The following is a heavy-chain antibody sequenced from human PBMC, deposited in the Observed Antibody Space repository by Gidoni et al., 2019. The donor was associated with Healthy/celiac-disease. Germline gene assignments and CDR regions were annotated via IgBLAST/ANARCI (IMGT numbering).Heavy chain of an antibody. D-gene: IGHD3-9*01. J-gene: IGHJ6*02. Sequence: QVQLLQSVAAVETPGSSLQVPFQASGSAFSSCAISWVSQAPGQGLVWMGGIIPIFGTANYAQKFQGRVTITADESTSTAYMELSSLRSEDTAVYYCARDRGAYYDILTGYYRDYYYYGMDVWGQGTTVTVSS. CDR1: GSAFSSCA. CDR3: ARDRGAYYDILTGYYRDYYYYGMDV. V-gene: IGHV1-69*12. CDR2: IIPIFGTA.